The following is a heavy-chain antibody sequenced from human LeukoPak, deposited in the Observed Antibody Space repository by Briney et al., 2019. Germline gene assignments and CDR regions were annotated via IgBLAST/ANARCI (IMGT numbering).Heavy chain of an antibody. CDR1: GFTFSSYS. CDR3: ARDGHYYGSGSYYRLGFDY. J-gene: IGHJ4*02. V-gene: IGHV3-48*04. CDR2: ISSSGSTI. Sequence: SGGSLRLSCAASGFTFSSYSMNWVRQAPGKGLEWVSYISSSGSTIYYADSVKGRFTISRDNAKNSLYLQMNSLRAEDTAVYYCARDGHYYGSGSYYRLGFDYWGQGTLVTVSS. D-gene: IGHD3-10*01.